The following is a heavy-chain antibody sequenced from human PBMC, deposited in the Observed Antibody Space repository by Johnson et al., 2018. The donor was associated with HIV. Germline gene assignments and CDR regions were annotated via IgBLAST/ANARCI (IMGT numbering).Heavy chain of an antibody. D-gene: IGHD6-13*01. V-gene: IGHV3-20*04. CDR2: INWNGGSI. CDR1: GFTFDDYG. CDR3: ARDRRGHLSWSSDAFDI. Sequence: VQLVESGGGVVRPGGSLRLSCAASGFTFDDYGMSWVRQAPGKGLEWVSGINWNGGSIAYADSVKGRLTISRDNAKNSLYLQMNSLRAEDTAVYYCARDRRGHLSWSSDAFDIWGQGTMVTVSS. J-gene: IGHJ3*02.